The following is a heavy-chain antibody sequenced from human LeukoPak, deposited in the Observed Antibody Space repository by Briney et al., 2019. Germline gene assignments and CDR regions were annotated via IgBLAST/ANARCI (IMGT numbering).Heavy chain of an antibody. Sequence: GGSLRLSCAASGFTFSSYSMNWVRQAPGKGLEWVSYISSSSSTIYYADSVKGRFTISRDNAKNSLYLQMNSLRVEDTAVYYCARDIQQLFDYWGQGTLVTVSS. CDR3: ARDIQQLFDY. V-gene: IGHV3-48*04. CDR2: ISSSSSTI. D-gene: IGHD6-13*01. J-gene: IGHJ4*02. CDR1: GFTFSSYS.